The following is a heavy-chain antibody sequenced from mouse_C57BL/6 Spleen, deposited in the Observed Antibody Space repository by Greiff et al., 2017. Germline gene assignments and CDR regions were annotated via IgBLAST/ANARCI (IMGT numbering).Heavy chain of an antibody. CDR3: AGRSGLYCYGSTYAMDY. CDR1: GYTFTGYW. Sequence: VQLQQSGAELMKPGASVKLSCKATGYTFTGYWIEWVKQRPGHGLEWIGEILPGSGSTNYNEKFKGKATFTADTSSNTAYMQLSSLTTEDSAIYYCAGRSGLYCYGSTYAMDYWGQGTSVTVSS. J-gene: IGHJ4*01. V-gene: IGHV1-9*01. D-gene: IGHD1-1*01. CDR2: ILPGSGST.